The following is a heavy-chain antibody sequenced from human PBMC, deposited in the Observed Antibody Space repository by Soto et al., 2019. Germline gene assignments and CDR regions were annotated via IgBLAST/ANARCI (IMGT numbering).Heavy chain of an antibody. CDR3: ARDLGYSYGPHEGWSDP. CDR2: IIPIFGTA. D-gene: IGHD5-18*01. V-gene: IGHV1-69*13. CDR1: GGTFSSYA. J-gene: IGHJ5*02. Sequence: SVKVSCKASGGTFSSYAISWVRQAPGQGLEWMGGIIPIFGTANYAQKFQGRVTITADESTSTAYMELSSLRSEDTAVYYCARDLGYSYGPHEGWSDPWGQGTLVTVSS.